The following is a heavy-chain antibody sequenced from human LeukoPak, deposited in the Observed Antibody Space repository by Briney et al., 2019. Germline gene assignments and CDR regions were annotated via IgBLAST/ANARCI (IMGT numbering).Heavy chain of an antibody. Sequence: GRSLRLSCAASGFTFSSYWMHWVRQAPGKGLVWVSRINTDGSSTSYADSVKGRFTISRDNAKNTLYLQMNSLRAEDTAVYYCARASSAYGEYFDYWGQGTLVTVSS. CDR3: ARASSAYGEYFDY. CDR1: GFTFSSYW. V-gene: IGHV3-74*01. D-gene: IGHD4-17*01. J-gene: IGHJ4*02. CDR2: INTDGSST.